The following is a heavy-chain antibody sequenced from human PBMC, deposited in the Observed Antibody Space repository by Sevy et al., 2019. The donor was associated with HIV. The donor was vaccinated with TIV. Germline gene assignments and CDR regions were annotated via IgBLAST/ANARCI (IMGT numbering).Heavy chain of an antibody. CDR3: ATDPAIAVAGTDYYYGMDV. D-gene: IGHD6-19*01. Sequence: ASVKVSCKASGYTFTGYYMHWVRQAPGQGLEWMGWINPNSGGTNYTQKFQGRVTMTRDTSISTAYTELSRLRSDDTAVYYCATDPAIAVAGTDYYYGMDVWGLGTTVTVSS. V-gene: IGHV1-2*02. CDR1: GYTFTGYY. J-gene: IGHJ6*02. CDR2: INPNSGGT.